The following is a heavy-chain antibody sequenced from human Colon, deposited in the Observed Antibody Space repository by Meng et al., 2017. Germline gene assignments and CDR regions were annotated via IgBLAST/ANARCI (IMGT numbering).Heavy chain of an antibody. D-gene: IGHD4-23*01. J-gene: IGHJ4*02. V-gene: IGHV4-4*02. CDR3: ARHGGLHFDS. CDR1: GASIITSNW. Sequence: QRRLQESGRGLVEPSGTLSLACAVSGASIITSNWWIWVRQPPGKGLEWIGQIYLGGNPYYNPSLESRVIMSLDKSKNQLSLRLTSVAAADTAVYYCARHGGLHFDSWGQGALVTVSS. CDR2: IYLGGNP.